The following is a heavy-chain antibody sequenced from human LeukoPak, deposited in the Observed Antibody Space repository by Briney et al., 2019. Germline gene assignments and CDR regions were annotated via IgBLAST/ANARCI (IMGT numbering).Heavy chain of an antibody. J-gene: IGHJ4*02. D-gene: IGHD7-27*01. CDR2: ISSSATTI. V-gene: IGHV3-11*01. CDR1: GFPFSDFY. CDR3: ARDRWGKYYFDY. Sequence: GGSLRLSCAASGFPFSDFYMSWIRQAPGKGLEGGSYISSSATTIYYTDSVKGRFTISRDNAKSSLYLQMNNLRAEDTAVYYCARDRWGKYYFDYWGRGTLVTVSS.